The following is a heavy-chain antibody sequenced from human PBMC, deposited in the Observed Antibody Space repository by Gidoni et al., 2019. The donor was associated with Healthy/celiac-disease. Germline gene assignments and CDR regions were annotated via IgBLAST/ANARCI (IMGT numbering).Heavy chain of an antibody. CDR2: ISRSGSTI. CDR1: GFTFSSYE. V-gene: IGHV3-48*03. D-gene: IGHD6-19*01. J-gene: IGHJ4*02. CDR3: ARDGKYSSGWYGDY. Sequence: EVQLVESGGGLVQPGGSLSLSCAASGFTFSSYEMNWVRQAPGKGLEWVSSISRSGSTIYYAYSVKGRFTISRDNAKNSLYLQMNSLRAEDTAVYYCARDGKYSSGWYGDYWGQGTLVTVSS.